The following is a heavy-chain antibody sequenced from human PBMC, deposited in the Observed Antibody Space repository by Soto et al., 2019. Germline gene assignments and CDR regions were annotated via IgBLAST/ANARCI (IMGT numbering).Heavy chain of an antibody. D-gene: IGHD2-2*01. CDR3: ARDRLGYCTSTSCYYGMDV. V-gene: IGHV4-30-4*01. CDR2: IYYSGST. J-gene: IGHJ6*02. CDR1: GGSINSGDYY. Sequence: SETLSLTCTVSGGSINSGDYYWTWIRQPPGKDLEWIGSIYYSGSTYYNPSLKSRLIMSLDTSKNRFSLKLRSVTAADTAVYYCARDRLGYCTSTSCYYGMDVWGQGTTVTVSS.